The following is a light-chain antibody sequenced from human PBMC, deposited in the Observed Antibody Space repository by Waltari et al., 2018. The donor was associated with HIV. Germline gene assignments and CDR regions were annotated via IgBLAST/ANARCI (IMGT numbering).Light chain of an antibody. J-gene: IGLJ2*01. Sequence: QSALTQPASVSGSPGQSITISCTGTSSDVGGYNYVSWYQQHPGKAPKLMIYEVSNRPSGGSNRFSGSKSGNTASLTISGLQAEDEADYYCSSYTSSSTLVVFGGGTNLTVL. V-gene: IGLV2-14*01. CDR3: SSYTSSSTLVV. CDR1: SSDVGGYNY. CDR2: EVS.